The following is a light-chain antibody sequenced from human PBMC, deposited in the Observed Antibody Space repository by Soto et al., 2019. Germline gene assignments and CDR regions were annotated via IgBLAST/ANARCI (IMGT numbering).Light chain of an antibody. CDR3: QQYNKWPRT. CDR1: QSVRSH. CDR2: DAS. V-gene: IGKV3D-15*01. Sequence: IVMTQSPATLSVSPGEGVTLSCRASQSVRSHLAWYQQKPGQPPRLLIYDASNRATGIPARFSGSGSGTDFTLTISSLEPEDFAVYYCQQYNKWPRTFGQGTKVDIK. J-gene: IGKJ1*01.